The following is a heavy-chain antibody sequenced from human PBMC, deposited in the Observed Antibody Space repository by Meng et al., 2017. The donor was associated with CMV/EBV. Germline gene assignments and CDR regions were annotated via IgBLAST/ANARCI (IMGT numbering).Heavy chain of an antibody. Sequence: GESLKISCAASGFTFSSYAMHWVRQAPGKGLEWVAVISYDGSNKYYADSVKGRFTISRDNAKNSLYLQMNSLRAEDTAVYYCARVAPWGYSYGFTHPFFDYWGQGTLVTVSS. V-gene: IGHV3-30-3*01. J-gene: IGHJ4*02. D-gene: IGHD5-18*01. CDR2: ISYDGSNK. CDR3: ARVAPWGYSYGFTHPFFDY. CDR1: GFTFSSYA.